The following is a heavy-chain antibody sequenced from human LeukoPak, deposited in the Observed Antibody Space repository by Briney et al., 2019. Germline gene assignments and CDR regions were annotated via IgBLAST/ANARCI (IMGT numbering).Heavy chain of an antibody. V-gene: IGHV1-46*01. CDR3: AYYYGSGGYYYGMDV. CDR1: GYTFTNYH. D-gene: IGHD3-10*01. CDR2: MNPSGGST. J-gene: IGHJ6*02. Sequence: GASVKVSCKASGYTFTNYHVHWVRQAPGQGLEWTGIMNPSGGSTSYAEKFQGRVTMTRDTSTSTVYMELSSLRSEDTAVYYCAYYYGSGGYYYGMDVWGQGTTVTVSS.